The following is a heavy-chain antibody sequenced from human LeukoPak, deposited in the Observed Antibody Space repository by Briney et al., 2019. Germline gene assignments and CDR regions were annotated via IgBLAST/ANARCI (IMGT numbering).Heavy chain of an antibody. CDR3: AKDWYYYGSGSYRGPRGYYYYGMDA. CDR2: ISYDGSNK. D-gene: IGHD3-10*01. V-gene: IGHV3-30*18. CDR1: GFTFSSYG. J-gene: IGHJ6*02. Sequence: GGSLRLSCAASGFTFSSYGMHWVRQAPGKGLEWVAVISYDGSNKYYADSVKGRFTISRDNSKNTLYLQMNSLRAEDTAVYYCAKDWYYYGSGSYRGPRGYYYYGMDAWGQGTTVTVSS.